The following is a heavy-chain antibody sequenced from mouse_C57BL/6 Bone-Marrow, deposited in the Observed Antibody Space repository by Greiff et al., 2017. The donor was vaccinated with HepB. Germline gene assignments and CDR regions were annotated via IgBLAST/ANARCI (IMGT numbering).Heavy chain of an antibody. CDR3: ARPMITTGYYAMDY. J-gene: IGHJ4*01. D-gene: IGHD2-4*01. V-gene: IGHV5-17*01. CDR1: GFTFSDYG. Sequence: EVQLVESGGGLVKPGGSLKLSCAASGFTFSDYGMHWVRQAPEKGLEWVAYISSGSSTIYYADTVKGRFTISRDNAKNTLFLQMTSLRSEDTAMYYCARPMITTGYYAMDYWGQGTSVTVSS. CDR2: ISSGSSTI.